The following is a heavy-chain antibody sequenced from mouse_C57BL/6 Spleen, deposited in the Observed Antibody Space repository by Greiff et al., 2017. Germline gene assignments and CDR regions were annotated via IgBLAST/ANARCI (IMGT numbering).Heavy chain of an antibody. CDR3: ARGGLTGPWFAY. D-gene: IGHD4-1*01. V-gene: IGHV1-66*01. CDR1: GYSFTSYY. J-gene: IGHJ3*01. CDR2: IYPGSGNT. Sequence: VQLQQSGPELVKPGASVKISCKASGYSFTSYYIHWVKQRPGQGLEWIGWIYPGSGNTKYNEKFKGKATLTADTSSNTAYMQLSSLTSEDSAVYYCARGGLTGPWFAYWGQGTLVTVSA.